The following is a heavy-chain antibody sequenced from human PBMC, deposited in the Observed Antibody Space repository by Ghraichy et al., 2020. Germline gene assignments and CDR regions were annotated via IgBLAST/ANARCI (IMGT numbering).Heavy chain of an antibody. CDR2: IIPIFGTA. Sequence: SVKVSCKASGGTFSSYAISWVRQAPGQGLEWMGGIIPIFGTANYAQKFQGRVTITADKSTSTAYMELSSLRSEDTAVYYCARGRGTAMVTDYFDYWGQGTLVTVSS. CDR1: GGTFSSYA. D-gene: IGHD5-18*01. V-gene: IGHV1-69*06. CDR3: ARGRGTAMVTDYFDY. J-gene: IGHJ4*02.